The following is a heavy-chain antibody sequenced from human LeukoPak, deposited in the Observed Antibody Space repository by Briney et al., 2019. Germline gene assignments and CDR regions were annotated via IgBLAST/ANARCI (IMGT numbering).Heavy chain of an antibody. CDR2: ISGSGVAT. V-gene: IGHV3-23*01. CDR1: GFTFSSYA. Sequence: GGSLRLSCAASGFTFSSYAMSWVRQAPGKGLEWVSAISGSGVATYSADSVKGRFTISRDNSKNTLYLQMSSLRAEDTAVYYCAKDWGYSSSQGYYFDYWGQGTPVTVSS. J-gene: IGHJ4*02. CDR3: AKDWGYSSSQGYYFDY. D-gene: IGHD6-13*01.